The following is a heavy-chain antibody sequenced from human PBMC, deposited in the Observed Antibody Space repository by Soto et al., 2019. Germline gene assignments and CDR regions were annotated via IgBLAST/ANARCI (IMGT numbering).Heavy chain of an antibody. CDR2: ISYDGSNK. J-gene: IGHJ4*02. CDR1: GFTFSSYG. V-gene: IGHV3-30*03. D-gene: IGHD1-7*01. Sequence: PGGSLRLSCAASGFTFSSYGMHWVRQAPGKGLEWVAVISYDGSNKYYADSVKGRFTISRDNSKNTLYLQMNSLRAEDTAVYYCSRYNWNCPPDYWGQGTLVTVSS. CDR3: SRYNWNCPPDY.